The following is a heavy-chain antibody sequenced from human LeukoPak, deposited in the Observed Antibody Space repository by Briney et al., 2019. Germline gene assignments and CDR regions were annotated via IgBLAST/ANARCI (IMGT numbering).Heavy chain of an antibody. CDR3: ASGRSYDSSGLDY. V-gene: IGHV3-9*01. Sequence: PGGSLRLSCAASGFFFDDYGMHWVRQAPGKGLEWVSGISWNSGSIGYADSVKGRFTISRDNAKNSLYLQMNSLRAEDTALYYCASGRSYDSSGLDYWGQGTLVTVSS. J-gene: IGHJ4*02. D-gene: IGHD3-22*01. CDR1: GFFFDDYG. CDR2: ISWNSGSI.